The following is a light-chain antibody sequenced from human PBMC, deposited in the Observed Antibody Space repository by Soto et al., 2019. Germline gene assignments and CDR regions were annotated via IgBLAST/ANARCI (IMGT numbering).Light chain of an antibody. J-gene: IGKJ5*01. CDR1: QSVSSSY. V-gene: IGKV3-20*01. CDR2: RAS. CDR3: QQCASSALT. Sequence: EIVLTQSPGTLSLSPGEIATLSCRASQSVSSSYLAWYQQKPGQPPRLLIYRASRRATGIPDRFSGSGSGTDLTLTISRREPEEVAVDFCQQCASSALTFGQGTRLEIK.